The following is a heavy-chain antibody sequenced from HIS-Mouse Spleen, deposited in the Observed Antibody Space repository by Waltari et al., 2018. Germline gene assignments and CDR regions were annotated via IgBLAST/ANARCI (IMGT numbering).Heavy chain of an antibody. D-gene: IGHD3-10*01. J-gene: IGHJ6*02. Sequence: QVQLQESGPGLVKPSQTLSLTCTVSGGSISSGGYYWSWIRQHPGKGLEWIGYIYYSGSTHHNPSLMSRVTISVDTSKNQFSLKLSSVTAADTAVYYCAREKGYYGSGSYYYYYYGMDVWGQGTTVTVSS. CDR1: GGSISSGGYY. CDR3: AREKGYYGSGSYYYYYYGMDV. V-gene: IGHV4-31*03. CDR2: IYYSGST.